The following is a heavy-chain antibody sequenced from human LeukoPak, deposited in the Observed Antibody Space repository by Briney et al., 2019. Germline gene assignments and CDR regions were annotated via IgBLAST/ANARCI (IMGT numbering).Heavy chain of an antibody. CDR1: GFTFSSYA. Sequence: PGRSLRLSCAASGFTFSSYAMHWVRQAPGKGLEWVAVISYDGSNKYYADSVKGRFTISRDNSKKTLYLQMNSLRAEDTAVYYCASGYSSGCDYWGQGTLVTVSS. V-gene: IGHV3-30*04. CDR2: ISYDGSNK. J-gene: IGHJ4*02. CDR3: ASGYSSGCDY. D-gene: IGHD6-19*01.